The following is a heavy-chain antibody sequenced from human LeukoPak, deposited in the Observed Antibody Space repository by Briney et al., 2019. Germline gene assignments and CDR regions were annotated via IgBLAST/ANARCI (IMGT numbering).Heavy chain of an antibody. D-gene: IGHD2-15*01. CDR2: ISSGSGYI. CDR3: ARDGYCSGGSCYLPYGMDV. Sequence: GGSLRLSCAASGFTFSTYSMNWVRQAPGKGLEWVSSISSGSGYIYYADSVKGRFTISRDNAKNSLYLQMNSLRDEDTAVYYCARDGYCSGGSCYLPYGMDVWGQGTTITVSS. V-gene: IGHV3-21*01. CDR1: GFTFSTYS. J-gene: IGHJ6*02.